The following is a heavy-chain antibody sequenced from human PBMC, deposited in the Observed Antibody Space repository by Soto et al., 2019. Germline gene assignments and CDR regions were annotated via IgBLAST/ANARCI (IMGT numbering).Heavy chain of an antibody. CDR2: IIPIFGAT. V-gene: IGHV1-69*13. D-gene: IGHD2-2*03. Sequence: GASVKVSCKASGGTFSSYAISWVRQAPGQGLEWMGGIIPIFGATNYAQKFQGRVTITADESTSTAYMELSSLRSEDTAVFYCARGFGYCSSTTCYPTTYYYYGMDVWAKGPRSPSP. CDR1: GGTFSSYA. CDR3: ARGFGYCSSTTCYPTTYYYYGMDV. J-gene: IGHJ6*02.